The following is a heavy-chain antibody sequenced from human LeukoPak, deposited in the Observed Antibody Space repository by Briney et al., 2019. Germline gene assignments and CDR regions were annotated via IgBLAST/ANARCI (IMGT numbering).Heavy chain of an antibody. CDR2: IGTAGDT. Sequence: GGSLRLSCAASGFTFSSYDMHWVRQATGKGLEWVSAIGTAGDTYYPGSVKGRFTISRENAKNSLYLQMNSLRAGDTAVYYCARTSGESTAALRAPFDYWGQGAPATVSS. CDR3: ARTSGESTAALRAPFDY. V-gene: IGHV3-13*01. D-gene: IGHD6-6*01. J-gene: IGHJ4*02. CDR1: GFTFSSYD.